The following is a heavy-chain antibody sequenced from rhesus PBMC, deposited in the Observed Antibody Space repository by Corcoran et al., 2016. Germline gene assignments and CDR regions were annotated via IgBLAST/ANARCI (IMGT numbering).Heavy chain of an antibody. CDR3: ASTKGGSGVVFDY. D-gene: IGHD6-25*01. Sequence: QVQLQESGPGLVKPSETLSLTCTVSGGSISDSYYWNWIRQPPGKGLEWMGRIYGSGGTTHSNPPLKARVTIEKDTSKTHCSLKLTSVTAADTAVYYCASTKGGSGVVFDYWGQGVLVTVSS. J-gene: IGHJ4*01. V-gene: IGHV4-143*01. CDR2: IYGSGGTT. CDR1: GGSISDSYY.